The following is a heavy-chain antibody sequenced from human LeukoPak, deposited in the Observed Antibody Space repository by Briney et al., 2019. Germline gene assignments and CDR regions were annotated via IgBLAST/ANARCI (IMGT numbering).Heavy chain of an antibody. J-gene: IGHJ4*02. CDR3: ARGRYCSSTSCYAVLDY. D-gene: IGHD2-2*01. V-gene: IGHV1-8*02. Sequence: GASVKVSCKASGYTFTSYDINWVRQATGQGLEWMGWMNPNSGNTGYAQKFQGRVTMTRDISTSTVYMELSSLRSEDTAVYYCARGRYCSSTSCYAVLDYWGQGTLVTVSS. CDR1: GYTFTSYD. CDR2: MNPNSGNT.